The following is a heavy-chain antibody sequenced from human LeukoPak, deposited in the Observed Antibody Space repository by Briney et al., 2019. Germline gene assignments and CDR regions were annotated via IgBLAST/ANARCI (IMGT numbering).Heavy chain of an antibody. CDR2: INHSGST. CDR3: ATIVATSLYYYYYMDV. Sequence: PSETLSLTCAVYGGSFSGYYWSWIRQPPGKGLEWIGEINHSGSTNYNPSLKSRVTISVDTSKNQFSLKLSSVTAADTAVYYCATIVATSLYYYYYMDVWGKGTTVTVS. J-gene: IGHJ6*03. CDR1: GGSFSGYY. D-gene: IGHD5-12*01. V-gene: IGHV4-34*01.